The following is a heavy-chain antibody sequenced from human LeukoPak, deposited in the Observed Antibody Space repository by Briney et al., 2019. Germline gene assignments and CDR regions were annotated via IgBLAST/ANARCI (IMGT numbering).Heavy chain of an antibody. V-gene: IGHV3-7*01. J-gene: IGHJ4*02. CDR3: ARASDHYDTYPDS. D-gene: IGHD3-22*01. CDR1: GFTFSSYW. Sequence: GGSLRLSCAASGFTFSSYWMSWVRQAPGKGLEWVANIKQDGSEKYYVDSVKGRFTISRDNAKNSLYLQMNSLRAEDTAVYYCARASDHYDTYPDSWGQGTLVTVSS. CDR2: IKQDGSEK.